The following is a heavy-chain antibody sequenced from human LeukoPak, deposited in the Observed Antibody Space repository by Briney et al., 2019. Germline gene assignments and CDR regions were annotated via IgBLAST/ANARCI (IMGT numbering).Heavy chain of an antibody. J-gene: IGHJ4*02. CDR3: ARAGDYYDSSGYQYYFDY. CDR1: GFTFSSLG. V-gene: IGHV3-33*01. D-gene: IGHD3-22*01. CDR2: IWYNGRNE. Sequence: PGRSRRLSCAASGFTFSSLGMHWVRQAPGKGLEWVAIIWYNGRNETYADSVKGRFTISRDNSKNTLYLYMNSLRAEDTAVYYCARAGDYYDSSGYQYYFDYWGQGTLVTVSS.